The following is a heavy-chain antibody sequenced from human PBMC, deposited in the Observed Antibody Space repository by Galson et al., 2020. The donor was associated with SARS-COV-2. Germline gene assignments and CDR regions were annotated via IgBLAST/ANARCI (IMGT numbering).Heavy chain of an antibody. CDR3: AWNWFDP. V-gene: IGHV1-18*01. CDR1: GYTFTSYG. CDR2: ISAYNGNT. Sequence: ASVTVPCKASGYTFTSYGISWVRQAPGQGLEWMGWISAYNGNTNYAQKLQGRVTMTTDTSTSTPYMELRSLRSDDTAVYYCAWNWFDPWGQGTLVTVSA. J-gene: IGHJ5*02.